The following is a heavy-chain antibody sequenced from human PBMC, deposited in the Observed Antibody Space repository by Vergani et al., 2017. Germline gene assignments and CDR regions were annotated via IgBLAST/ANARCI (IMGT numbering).Heavy chain of an antibody. Sequence: QVQLVQSGAEVKKPGASVKVSCKASGYTFTSYGISWVRQAPGQGLEWMGWISAYNGNTNYAQKLQGRVTMTTDTSTSTAYMELSSLRSEDTAVYYCARDLAYVPPNDYGDYYYGMDVWGQGTTVTVSS. V-gene: IGHV1-18*01. J-gene: IGHJ6*02. CDR1: GYTFTSYG. CDR2: ISAYNGNT. CDR3: ARDLAYVPPNDYGDYYYGMDV. D-gene: IGHD4-17*01.